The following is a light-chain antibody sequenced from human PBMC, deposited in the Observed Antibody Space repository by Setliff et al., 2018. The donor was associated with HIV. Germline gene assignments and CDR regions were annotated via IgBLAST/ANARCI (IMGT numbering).Light chain of an antibody. V-gene: IGLV2-14*01. Sequence: LAQPASVSGSPGQSITISCTGTTSDVGGYNYVSWYQQHPGKAPKLIIYEVRNRPSGISNRFSGSKSGNTASLTISGLQAEDEADYYCSSYAISNTLPFGTGTKVTVL. CDR1: TSDVGGYNY. J-gene: IGLJ1*01. CDR3: SSYAISNTLP. CDR2: EVR.